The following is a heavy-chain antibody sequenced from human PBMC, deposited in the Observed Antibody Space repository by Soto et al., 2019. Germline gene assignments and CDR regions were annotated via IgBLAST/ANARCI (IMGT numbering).Heavy chain of an antibody. D-gene: IGHD7-27*01. Sequence: TLSLTCNVSGGAFDWGGYYLCWIRQHQGKGLEWIGYIYYTGSTYYNPSLKSRVSISIDTSKNQFSLELISVTAADTAVYYCARVGTSYARRGLDVWGQGTTVTVSS. CDR3: ARVGTSYARRGLDV. CDR1: GGAFDWGGYY. CDR2: IYYTGST. V-gene: IGHV4-31*03. J-gene: IGHJ6*02.